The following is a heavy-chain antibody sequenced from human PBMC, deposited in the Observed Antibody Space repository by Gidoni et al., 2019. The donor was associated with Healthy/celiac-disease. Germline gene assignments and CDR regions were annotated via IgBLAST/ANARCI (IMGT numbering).Heavy chain of an antibody. CDR1: GFTFSSYA. Sequence: EVQLLESGGGLVQPGGSLRLSCAASGFTFSSYAMSWVRQAPGKGLEWVSAISGSGGRTYYADSVKGRFTISRDNSKNTLYLQMNSLRAEDTAVYYCAKDGDVRIAARLYYYYGMDVWGQGTTVTVSS. CDR2: ISGSGGRT. J-gene: IGHJ6*02. CDR3: AKDGDVRIAARLYYYYGMDV. V-gene: IGHV3-23*01. D-gene: IGHD6-6*01.